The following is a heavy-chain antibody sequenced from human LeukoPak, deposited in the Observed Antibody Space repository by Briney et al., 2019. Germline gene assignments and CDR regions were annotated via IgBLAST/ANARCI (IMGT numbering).Heavy chain of an antibody. D-gene: IGHD1-26*01. CDR2: IAIDGINK. CDR1: GFTFSNYA. V-gene: IGHV3-30-3*01. CDR3: AKGGKWDVTPFDY. Sequence: GGSLRLSCATSGFTFSNYAIHWVRQAPGKGLEWVAVIAIDGINKFYADSVKGRVSLSRDNSKNTVYLQMSSLRVADTGVYYCAKGGKWDVTPFDYWGQGTLVTVSS. J-gene: IGHJ4*02.